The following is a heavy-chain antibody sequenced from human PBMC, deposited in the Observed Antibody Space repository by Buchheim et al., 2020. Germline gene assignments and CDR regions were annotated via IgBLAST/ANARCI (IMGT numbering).Heavy chain of an antibody. J-gene: IGHJ6*02. V-gene: IGHV3-33*01. Sequence: QVQLVESGGGVVQPGRSLRLSCAASGFTFSSYGMHWVRQAPGKGLEWVAVIWYDGSNKYYADSVKGRFTISRDNSKNTLYLQMNSLRAEDTAVYYCAREGPYFGVVKVYYYGMDVWGQGTT. D-gene: IGHD3-3*01. CDR2: IWYDGSNK. CDR3: AREGPYFGVVKVYYYGMDV. CDR1: GFTFSSYG.